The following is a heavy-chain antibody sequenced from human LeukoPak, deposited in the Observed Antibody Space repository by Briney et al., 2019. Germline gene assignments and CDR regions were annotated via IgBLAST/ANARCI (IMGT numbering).Heavy chain of an antibody. D-gene: IGHD3-9*01. V-gene: IGHV4-39*01. CDR2: IYYSGST. Sequence: SETLSLTCTVSGGSISSSSYYWGWIRQPPGKGLEWIGSIYYSGSTYYNPSLKSRVTISVDTSMNQFSLKLSSVTAADTAVYYCARHFDYRDAFDIWGQGTMVTVSS. J-gene: IGHJ3*02. CDR1: GGSISSSSYY. CDR3: ARHFDYRDAFDI.